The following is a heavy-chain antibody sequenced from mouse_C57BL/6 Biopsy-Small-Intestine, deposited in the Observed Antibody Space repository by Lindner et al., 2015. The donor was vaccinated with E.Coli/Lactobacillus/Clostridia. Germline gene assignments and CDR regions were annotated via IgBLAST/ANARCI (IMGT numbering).Heavy chain of an antibody. D-gene: IGHD1-1*01. CDR2: INPSTGGT. Sequence: VQLQESGPELVKPGASVKISCKASGYSFTGYYMNWVKQSPEKSLEWIGEINPSTGGTTYNQKFKAKATLTVDKSSSTAYMQLKSLTSEDSAVYYCARDYGSSSPFAYWGQGTSVTVSS. CDR3: ARDYGSSSPFAY. J-gene: IGHJ4*01. V-gene: IGHV1-42*01. CDR1: GYSFTGYY.